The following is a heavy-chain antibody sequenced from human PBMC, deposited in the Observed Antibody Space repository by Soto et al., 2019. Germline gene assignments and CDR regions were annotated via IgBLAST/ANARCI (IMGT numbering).Heavy chain of an antibody. CDR3: TLQPVSGVPNWFDP. J-gene: IGHJ5*02. Sequence: PGGSLRLSCAASGFTFSNAWMNWVRQAPGKGLEWVGRIKSKTDGGTTDYAAPVKGRFTISRDDSKNTLYLQMNSLKTEDTAVYYCTLQPVSGVPNWFDPRGQGTLVTVSS. CDR1: GFTFSNAW. V-gene: IGHV3-15*07. CDR2: IKSKTDGGTT. D-gene: IGHD5-18*01.